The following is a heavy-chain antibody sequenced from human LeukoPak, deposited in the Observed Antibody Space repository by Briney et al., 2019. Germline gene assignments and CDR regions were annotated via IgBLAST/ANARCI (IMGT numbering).Heavy chain of an antibody. Sequence: PSETLSLTCTVSGGSISSYYWTWIRQPPGKGLEWIGYIFYSGSTDYNPSLRSRVPISVDTSKNQLSLKLRSVTAADTALYYCARHVTPRDWFDPWGQGTLVTVSS. V-gene: IGHV4-59*08. J-gene: IGHJ5*02. CDR2: IFYSGST. CDR1: GGSISSYY. CDR3: ARHVTPRDWFDP.